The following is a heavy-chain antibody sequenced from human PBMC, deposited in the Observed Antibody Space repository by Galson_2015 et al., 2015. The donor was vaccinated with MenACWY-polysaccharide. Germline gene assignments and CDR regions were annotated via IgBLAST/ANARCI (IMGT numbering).Heavy chain of an antibody. Sequence: SLRLSCAGSGFSFRTYSMNWVRQAPGEGLEWVSCIRTEGDSTHYADSVKGRFTVSRDNAKDSMYLQMNSLRDEDTAVYYCVRDMMPGSNDAFDIWGQGTMVTVSS. CDR3: VRDMMPGSNDAFDI. V-gene: IGHV3-48*02. D-gene: IGHD3-16*01. CDR2: IRTEGDST. J-gene: IGHJ3*02. CDR1: GFSFRTYS.